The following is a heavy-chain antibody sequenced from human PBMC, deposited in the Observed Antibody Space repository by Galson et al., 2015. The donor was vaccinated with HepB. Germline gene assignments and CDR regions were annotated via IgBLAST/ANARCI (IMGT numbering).Heavy chain of an antibody. D-gene: IGHD3-22*01. CDR1: GFTVSSNY. V-gene: IGHV3-53*05. J-gene: IGHJ6*02. CDR2: IYSGGNT. CDR3: ARAGDSSGYPYYYYYGMDV. Sequence: SLRLSCAASGFTVSSNYMSWVRQAPGKGLEWVSVIYSGGNTYHADSVKGRFTISRDNSKNTLYLQMNSLRAEDTAVYYCARAGDSSGYPYYYYYGMDVWGQGTTVTVSS.